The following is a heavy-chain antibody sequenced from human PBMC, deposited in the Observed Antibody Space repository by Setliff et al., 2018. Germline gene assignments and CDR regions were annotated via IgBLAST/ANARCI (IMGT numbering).Heavy chain of an antibody. CDR3: ARGSTGIYDP. V-gene: IGHV4-59*02. Sequence: TSETLSLTCTVSGVSVAGHYWSWIRQAPGTGLEWIAYVHDNGETNQNPSLKSRVTISVDTSKNQFSLKMTSVTAADTAIYYCARGSTGIYDPWGQGILVTVS. J-gene: IGHJ5*02. CDR1: GVSVAGHY. CDR2: VHDNGET. D-gene: IGHD1-1*01.